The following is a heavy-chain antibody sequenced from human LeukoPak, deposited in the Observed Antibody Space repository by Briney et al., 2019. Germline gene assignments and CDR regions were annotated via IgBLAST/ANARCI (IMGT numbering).Heavy chain of an antibody. CDR1: GYTFTRYD. Sequence: ASVTVSCKASGYTFTRYDINWVRQAPGQGLEWMGWMNPNSGNTGYAQKFQGRVTITRNTSISTAYMELSSLRSEDTAVYYCYVWGSYRRQAFDIWGQGTMVTVSS. J-gene: IGHJ3*02. V-gene: IGHV1-8*01. D-gene: IGHD3-16*02. CDR3: YVWGSYRRQAFDI. CDR2: MNPNSGNT.